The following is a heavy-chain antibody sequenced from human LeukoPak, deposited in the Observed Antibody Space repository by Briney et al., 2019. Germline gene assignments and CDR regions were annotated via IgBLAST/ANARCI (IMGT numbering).Heavy chain of an antibody. V-gene: IGHV3-48*04. Sequence: PGGSLRLSCTASGFTFSSYGMHWVRQAPGKGLEWVSYIGSSGSTIYYADSVKGRFTISRDNAKNSLYLQMNSLRAEDTAVYYCARGPRLPQYFQYWGQGTLVTVSS. D-gene: IGHD3-16*01. CDR2: IGSSGSTI. CDR3: ARGPRLPQYFQY. CDR1: GFTFSSYG. J-gene: IGHJ1*01.